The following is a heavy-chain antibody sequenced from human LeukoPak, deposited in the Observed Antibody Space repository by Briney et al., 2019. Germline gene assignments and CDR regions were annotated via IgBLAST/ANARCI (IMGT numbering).Heavy chain of an antibody. CDR1: GSTFSSYW. J-gene: IGHJ4*02. CDR2: IKQDGSDK. Sequence: GGSLRLSCAASGSTFSSYWMTWVRQAPGKGLEWVATIKQDGSDKYYVDSVKGRFTISRDNAKNSLYLQMNSLRVEDTAVYYCARDYYSNYAYWGQGTLVTVSS. CDR3: ARDYYSNYAY. V-gene: IGHV3-7*01. D-gene: IGHD4-11*01.